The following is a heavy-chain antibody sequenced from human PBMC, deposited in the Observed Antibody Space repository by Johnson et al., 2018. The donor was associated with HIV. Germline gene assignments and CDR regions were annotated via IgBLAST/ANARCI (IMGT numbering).Heavy chain of an antibody. Sequence: VLLVESGGGLVQPGRSLRLSCAASGFTFEDYAMHWVRQAPGKGLEWVSGINWNSDSIEYADSVKGRFTVSRDNAKNSLYLQMNSLRAEDTALYYCAKDLVVINVRYAFHIWGQGTMVTVSS. D-gene: IGHD3-22*01. J-gene: IGHJ3*02. CDR3: AKDLVVINVRYAFHI. V-gene: IGHV3-9*01. CDR1: GFTFEDYA. CDR2: INWNSDSI.